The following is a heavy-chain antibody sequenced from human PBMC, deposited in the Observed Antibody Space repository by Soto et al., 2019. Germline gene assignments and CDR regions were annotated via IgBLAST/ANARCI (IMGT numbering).Heavy chain of an antibody. CDR1: GFTFSSYA. V-gene: IGHV3-23*01. J-gene: IGHJ4*02. Sequence: GGSLRLSCAASGFTFSSYAMSWVRQAPGKGLEWVSAISGSGGSTYYADSVKGRFTISRDNSKNTLYLQMNSLRAEDTAVYYCAVYYDSSGYYPGPFDYWGQGTLVTVSS. CDR3: AVYYDSSGYYPGPFDY. D-gene: IGHD3-22*01. CDR2: ISGSGGST.